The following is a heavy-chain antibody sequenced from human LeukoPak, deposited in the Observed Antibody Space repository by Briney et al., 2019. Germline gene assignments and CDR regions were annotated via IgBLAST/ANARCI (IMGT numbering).Heavy chain of an antibody. CDR3: ARDLGSLRSSYWYFDL. D-gene: IGHD5-12*01. CDR1: GFTVSSNY. CDR2: ISSSSSYI. V-gene: IGHV3-21*04. Sequence: GGSLRLSCAASGFTVSSNYMSWVRQAPGKGLEWVSSISSSSSYIYYADSVKGRFTISRDNAKNSLYLQMNSLRAEDTAVYYCARDLGSLRSSYWYFDLWGRGTLVTVSS. J-gene: IGHJ2*01.